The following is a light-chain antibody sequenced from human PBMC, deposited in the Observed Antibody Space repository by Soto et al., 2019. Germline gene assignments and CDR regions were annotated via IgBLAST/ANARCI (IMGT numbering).Light chain of an antibody. CDR3: SSYTRSSTLYV. V-gene: IGLV2-14*01. CDR2: EVS. Sequence: QSALTQPASVSGSPGQSITISCTGTSSDVGDYNYVSWYQQHPGKAPKLMIYEVSNRPSGVSNRFSGSKSGNTASLTSSGLQAEDEADYYCSSYTRSSTLYVFGSGTKLTVL. J-gene: IGLJ1*01. CDR1: SSDVGDYNY.